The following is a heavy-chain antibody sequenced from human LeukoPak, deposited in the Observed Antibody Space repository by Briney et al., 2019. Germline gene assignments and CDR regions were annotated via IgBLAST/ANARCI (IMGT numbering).Heavy chain of an antibody. CDR1: GGSISSYY. CDR2: IYYSGST. Sequence: SETLSLTCTVPGGSISSYYWSWIRQPPGEGLECIGHIYYSGSTNYNPSLKSRVTISVDTSKNQFSLKLSSVTAADTAVYYCARDYYYDSSGYSDAFDIWGQGTMVTVSS. CDR3: ARDYYYDSSGYSDAFDI. V-gene: IGHV4-59*01. D-gene: IGHD3-22*01. J-gene: IGHJ3*02.